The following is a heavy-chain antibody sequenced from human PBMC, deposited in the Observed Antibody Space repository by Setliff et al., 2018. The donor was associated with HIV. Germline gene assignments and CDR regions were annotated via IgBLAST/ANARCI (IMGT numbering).Heavy chain of an antibody. CDR3: ARDRDGATMVRGVIIRGGFDY. Sequence: GGSLRLSCAAAGFTFRDYSMHWVRQVPGKGPEWVATISWNSDTVAYADSVKGRFTISRDNAKNSLYLQMNSLRAEDTAVYYCARDRDGATMVRGVIIRGGFDYWGQGTLVTVSS. V-gene: IGHV3-9*01. CDR2: ISWNSDTV. CDR1: GFTFRDYS. J-gene: IGHJ4*02. D-gene: IGHD3-10*01.